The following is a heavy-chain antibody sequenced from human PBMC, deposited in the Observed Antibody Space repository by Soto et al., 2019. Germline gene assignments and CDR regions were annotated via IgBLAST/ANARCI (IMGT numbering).Heavy chain of an antibody. CDR1: GGSFSGYY. J-gene: IGHJ5*02. Sequence: PSETLSLTCAVYGGSFSGYYWSWIRQPPGKGLEWIGEINHSGSTNYNPSLKSRVTISVDTSKNQFSLKLSPVTAADTAVYYCARGRDYGDYKVRVALDPWGQGTLVTVSS. CDR3: ARGRDYGDYKVRVALDP. CDR2: INHSGST. D-gene: IGHD4-17*01. V-gene: IGHV4-34*01.